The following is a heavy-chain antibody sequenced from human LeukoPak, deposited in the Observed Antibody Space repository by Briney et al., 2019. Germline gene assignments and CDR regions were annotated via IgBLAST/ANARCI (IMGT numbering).Heavy chain of an antibody. J-gene: IGHJ4*02. CDR1: GFSFSPSY. V-gene: IGHV3-7*01. CDR3: ARDPRGSEYSHFDS. D-gene: IGHD3-10*01. Sequence: GGSLRLSCVASGFSFSPSYMSWVRQAPGKGLEWVANIKQDGNEKHYVDSVRGRFTISRDNAKSSLYLQMNSLRAEDTAVYYCARDPRGSEYSHFDSWGQGTLVTVSS. CDR2: IKQDGNEK.